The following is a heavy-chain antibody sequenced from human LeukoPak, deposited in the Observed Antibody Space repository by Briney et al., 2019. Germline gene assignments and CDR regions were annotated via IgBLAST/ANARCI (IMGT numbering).Heavy chain of an antibody. Sequence: ASVTVSCKASGYTFTSYGISWVRQAPGQGLEWMGWISAYNGNTNYAQKLQGRVTMTTDTSTSTAYMELRSLRSDDTAVYYCARVSGAAGIYYYYYMDVWGKGTTVTISS. CDR1: GYTFTSYG. J-gene: IGHJ6*03. CDR2: ISAYNGNT. V-gene: IGHV1-18*01. CDR3: ARVSGAAGIYYYYYMDV. D-gene: IGHD6-13*01.